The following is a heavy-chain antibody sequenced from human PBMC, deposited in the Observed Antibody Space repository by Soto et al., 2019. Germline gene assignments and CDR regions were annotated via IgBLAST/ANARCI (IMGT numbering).Heavy chain of an antibody. CDR3: ASCSGGSCYRLGDAFGI. CDR1: SGSISSSNW. CDR2: IYHSGST. J-gene: IGHJ3*02. V-gene: IGHV4-4*02. D-gene: IGHD2-15*01. Sequence: QVQLQESGPGLVKPSGTLSLTCAVSSGSISSSNWWSWVRQPPGKGLEWIGEIYHSGSTNYNPSLKSRVTISVDKSKNQFSLKLSSVTAADTAVYYCASCSGGSCYRLGDAFGIWGQGTMVTVSS.